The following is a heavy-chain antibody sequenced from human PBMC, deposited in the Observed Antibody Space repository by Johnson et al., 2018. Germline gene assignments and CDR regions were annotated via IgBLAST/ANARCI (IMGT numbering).Heavy chain of an antibody. CDR3: AKLIYDFWSGFNWGSDSMDV. Sequence: QVQLVESGGGVVQPGRSLRLSCAASGFIFTSYGMHGVRQAPGKGLEWVAVISYDGSNEYYADSVKGRFTISRDNSKNTLYLQMNSLRPEDTAVYYCAKLIYDFWSGFNWGSDSMDVWGQGTTVTVSS. D-gene: IGHD3-3*01. CDR1: GFIFTSYG. V-gene: IGHV3-30*18. J-gene: IGHJ6*02. CDR2: ISYDGSNE.